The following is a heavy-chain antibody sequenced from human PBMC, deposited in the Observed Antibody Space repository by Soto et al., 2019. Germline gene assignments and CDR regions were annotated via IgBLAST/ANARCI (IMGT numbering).Heavy chain of an antibody. J-gene: IGHJ4*02. CDR2: IIPIFGTA. Sequence: QVQLVQSGAEVKKPGSSVKVSCKASGGTFSSYAISWVRQAPGQGLEWMGGIIPIFGTANYAQKFQGRVTITAEESTSTAYMELSSLRYEDTAVYYCARGTPRGYCSGGSCYFDYWGQGTLVTVSS. V-gene: IGHV1-69*12. CDR3: ARGTPRGYCSGGSCYFDY. CDR1: GGTFSSYA. D-gene: IGHD2-15*01.